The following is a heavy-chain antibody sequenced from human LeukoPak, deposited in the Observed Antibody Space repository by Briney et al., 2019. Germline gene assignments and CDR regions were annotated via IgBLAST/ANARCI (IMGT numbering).Heavy chain of an antibody. Sequence: PSETLSLTCAVYGGSFGGYYWSWIRQPPGKGLEWIGEINHSGSTNYNPSLKSRVTISGGTSKNQFSLKLSSVTAADTAVYYCARDRVGQQLVGRKYYYYYMDVWGKGTTVTISS. D-gene: IGHD6-13*01. CDR1: GGSFGGYY. CDR3: ARDRVGQQLVGRKYYYYYMDV. V-gene: IGHV4-34*01. J-gene: IGHJ6*03. CDR2: INHSGST.